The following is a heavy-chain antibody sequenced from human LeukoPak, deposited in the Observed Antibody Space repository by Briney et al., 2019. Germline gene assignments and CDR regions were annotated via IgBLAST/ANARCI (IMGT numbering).Heavy chain of an antibody. V-gene: IGHV4-34*01. CDR2: INHSGST. CDR1: GGSFSGYY. Sequence: ASETLSLTCAVYGGSFSGYYWSWIRQPPGKGLEWIGEINHSGSTNYNPSLKGRVTISVDTSKNQFSLKLSSVTAADTAVYYCARGRGLGVVPAYYYYGMDVWGQGTTVTVSS. D-gene: IGHD2-2*01. CDR3: ARGRGLGVVPAYYYYGMDV. J-gene: IGHJ6*02.